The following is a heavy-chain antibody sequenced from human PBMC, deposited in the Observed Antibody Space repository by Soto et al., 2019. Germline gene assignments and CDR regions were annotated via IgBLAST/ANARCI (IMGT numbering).Heavy chain of an antibody. CDR1: GFTFSSYG. CDR2: ISYDGSNK. CDR3: AKDHGYCSGGSCHPYYYYYYMDV. V-gene: IGHV3-30*18. J-gene: IGHJ6*03. D-gene: IGHD2-15*01. Sequence: GGSLRLSCAASGFTFSSYGMHWVRQAPGKGLEWVAVISYDGSNKYYADSVKGRFTISRDNSKNTLYLQMNSLRAEDTAVYYCAKDHGYCSGGSCHPYYYYYYMDVWGKGTTVTVSS.